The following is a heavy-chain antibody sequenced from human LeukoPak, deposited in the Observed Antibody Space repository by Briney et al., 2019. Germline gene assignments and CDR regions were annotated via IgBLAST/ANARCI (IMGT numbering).Heavy chain of an antibody. Sequence: GASAKVSCKASGYTFTGYYMHWVRQAPGQGLEWMGWINPNSGGTNYAQKFQGRVTMTRDTSISTAYMELSRLRSDDTAVYYCARATTPLYNWFDPWGQGTLVTVSS. CDR2: INPNSGGT. J-gene: IGHJ5*02. V-gene: IGHV1-2*02. CDR1: GYTFTGYY. CDR3: ARATTPLYNWFDP. D-gene: IGHD4-17*01.